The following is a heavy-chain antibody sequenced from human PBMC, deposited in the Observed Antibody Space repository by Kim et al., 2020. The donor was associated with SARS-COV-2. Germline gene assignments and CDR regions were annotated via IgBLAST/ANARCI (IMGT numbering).Heavy chain of an antibody. CDR3: ALPVGPQGRTDYYYGMDV. V-gene: IGHV1-69*13. CDR2: IIPIFGTA. Sequence: SVKVSCKASGGTFSSYAISWVRQAPGQGLEWMGGIIPIFGTANYAQKFQGRVTITADESTSTAYMELSSLRSEDTAVYYCALPVGPQGRTDYYYGMDVWGQGTTVTVSS. CDR1: GGTFSSYA. J-gene: IGHJ6*02.